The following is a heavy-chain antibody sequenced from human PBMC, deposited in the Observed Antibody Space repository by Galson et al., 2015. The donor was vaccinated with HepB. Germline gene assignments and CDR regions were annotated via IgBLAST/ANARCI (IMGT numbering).Heavy chain of an antibody. D-gene: IGHD3-22*01. J-gene: IGHJ4*02. CDR2: ISSNGGST. CDR1: GFTFSSYA. Sequence: SLRLSCAASGFTFSSYAMHWVRQAPGKGLEYVSAISSNGGSTYYADSVKGRFTISRDNSKNTLYLQMSSLRAEDTAVYYCVKASTPAIVVVICDYWGQGTLVTVSS. V-gene: IGHV3-64D*06. CDR3: VKASTPAIVVVICDY.